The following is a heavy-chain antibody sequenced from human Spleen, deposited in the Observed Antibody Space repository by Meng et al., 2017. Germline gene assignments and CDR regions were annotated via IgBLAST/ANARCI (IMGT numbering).Heavy chain of an antibody. V-gene: IGHV4-39*01. CDR1: GGSTSSSPYY. Sequence: SETLSPTCTVPGGSTSSSPYYRGWIRQPPGKGLEWIGNIYYNGRSYYNPSLQSRVTISEDTSKTQFSLNLNSVTAGDTAVYYCARLFTTVTVGVDYWGQGTLVTVSS. D-gene: IGHD4-17*01. J-gene: IGHJ4*02. CDR2: IYYNGRS. CDR3: ARLFTTVTVGVDY.